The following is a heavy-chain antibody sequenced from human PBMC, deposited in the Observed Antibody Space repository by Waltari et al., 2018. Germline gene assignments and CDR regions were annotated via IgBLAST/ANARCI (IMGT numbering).Heavy chain of an antibody. V-gene: IGHV4-38-2*02. Sequence: QVQLQESGPGLVKPSETLSLTCTVSGYSINNGYYWGWIRQPPGKGLEWIGPIYHSGGTQYNPSLKSRVTLSVDTSKNQFSLKLTSVTAADAAVYYCARLDRYSDYNWFDPWGQGTLVTVSS. CDR2: IYHSGGT. CDR3: ARLDRYSDYNWFDP. J-gene: IGHJ5*02. CDR1: GYSINNGYY. D-gene: IGHD5-12*01.